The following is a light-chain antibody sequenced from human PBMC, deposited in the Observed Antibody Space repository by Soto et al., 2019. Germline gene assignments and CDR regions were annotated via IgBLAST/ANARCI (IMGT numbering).Light chain of an antibody. CDR2: EVS. J-gene: IGLJ1*01. V-gene: IGLV2-8*01. CDR1: SSDVGGYNS. Sequence: QSVLTQPPSASGSPGQSVTISCTGTSSDVGGYNSVSWYQHHPGKAPKLMIYEVSKRPSGVPDRFSGSKSANTASLTVSWLQAEGEADYYCSSYAGSNNYVFGTGTKLTVL. CDR3: SSYAGSNNYV.